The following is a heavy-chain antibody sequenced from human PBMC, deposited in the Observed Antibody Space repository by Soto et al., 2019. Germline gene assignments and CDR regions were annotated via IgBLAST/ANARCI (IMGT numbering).Heavy chain of an antibody. CDR3: VKDIAVAGINDY. CDR1: GFTFDDYA. J-gene: IGHJ4*02. V-gene: IGHV3-9*01. CDR2: ISWNSGSI. D-gene: IGHD6-19*01. Sequence: EVPLVESGGGLVQPGRSLRLSFAASGFTFDDYAMHWVRQAPGKGLEWVSGISWNSGSIGYADSVKGRFTISRDNAKNSLYLQMNSLRAEDTALYYCVKDIAVAGINDYWGQGTLVTVSS.